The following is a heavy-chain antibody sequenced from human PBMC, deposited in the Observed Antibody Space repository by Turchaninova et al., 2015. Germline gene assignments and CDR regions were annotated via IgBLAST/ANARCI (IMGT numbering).Heavy chain of an antibody. D-gene: IGHD1-26*01. CDR3: ARGGSQRYFQH. CDR2: IYYSGST. CDR1: GGSISSGGYY. J-gene: IGHJ1*01. V-gene: IGHV4-31*03. Sequence: QVQLQESGPGLVKPSQTLSLTCTVSGGSISSGGYYWSWIRQHPGKGLVGIGYIYYSGSTYYNPSLKSRITISVDTSKNQFSLILSSVTDADTAVYYCARGGSQRYFQHWGQGTLVTVSS.